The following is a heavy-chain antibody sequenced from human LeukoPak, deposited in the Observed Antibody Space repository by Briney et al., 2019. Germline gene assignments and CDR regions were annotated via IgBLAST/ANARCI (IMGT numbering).Heavy chain of an antibody. Sequence: ASVKVSCKASGYTFTSYAISWVRQAPGQGLEWMGRIIPILGIANYAQKFQGRVTITADKSTSTAYMELSSLRSEDTAVYYCARDRSPETDYYYGMDVWGQGTTVTVSS. J-gene: IGHJ6*02. V-gene: IGHV1-69*04. D-gene: IGHD2-15*01. CDR2: IIPILGIA. CDR1: GYTFTSYA. CDR3: ARDRSPETDYYYGMDV.